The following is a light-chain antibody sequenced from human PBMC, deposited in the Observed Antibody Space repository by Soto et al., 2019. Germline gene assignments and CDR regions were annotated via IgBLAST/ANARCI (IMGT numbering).Light chain of an antibody. J-gene: IGLJ2*01. CDR3: GTWDGSLGAVV. CDR1: SSNIGNNY. V-gene: IGLV1-51*01. CDR2: DNN. Sequence: QSVLTQPPSVSAAPGQRVTISCSGSSSNIGNNYVSWYQQLPGTAPKLLIYDNNKRPSGIPDRFSGSKSGTSAALGITGLQTGDEADFYCGTWDGSLGAVVFGGGTQLTVL.